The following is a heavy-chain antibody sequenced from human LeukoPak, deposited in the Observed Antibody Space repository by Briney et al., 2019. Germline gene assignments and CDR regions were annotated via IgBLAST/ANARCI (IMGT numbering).Heavy chain of an antibody. Sequence: GGSLRLSCAASGFTFSSYTMHWVRQAPGKGLEWVAMISYDGDNKNYADSVKGRFTVSRDNSKNTLYLQMNSLRVEDTAVYYSARLFGGYYDSSRFRDPHFDSWGQGTLVTVSS. J-gene: IGHJ4*02. CDR2: ISYDGDNK. D-gene: IGHD3-22*01. CDR3: ARLFGGYYDSSRFRDPHFDS. CDR1: GFTFSSYT. V-gene: IGHV3-30-3*01.